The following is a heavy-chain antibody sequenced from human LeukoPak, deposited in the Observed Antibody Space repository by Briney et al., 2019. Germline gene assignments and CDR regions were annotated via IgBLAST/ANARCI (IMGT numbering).Heavy chain of an antibody. CDR2: IYSGGST. CDR1: GFTVSSNY. J-gene: IGHJ6*03. CDR3: ASQARGSGSYDYYYMDV. D-gene: IGHD3-10*01. V-gene: IGHV3-53*01. Sequence: PGGSLRLSCAASGFTVSSNYMSWVRQAPGKGLEWGSVIYSGGSTYYADSVKGRFTISRDNSKNTLYLQMNSLRAEDTAVYYCASQARGSGSYDYYYMDVWGKGTTVTVSS.